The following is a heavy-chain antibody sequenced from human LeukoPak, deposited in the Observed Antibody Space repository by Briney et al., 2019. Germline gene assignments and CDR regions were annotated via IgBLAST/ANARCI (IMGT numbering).Heavy chain of an antibody. V-gene: IGHV4-39*01. CDR3: ARHEGGGYGFYYYYGMDV. CDR2: IYYSGST. CDR1: GGSISSSSYY. J-gene: IGHJ6*02. D-gene: IGHD4-17*01. Sequence: SETLSLTCTVSGGSISSSSYYWGWIRQPPGKGLGWIGSIYYSGSTYYNPSLKSRVTISVDTSKSQFSLKLSSVTAADTAVYYCARHEGGGYGFYYYYGMDVWGQGTTVTVSS.